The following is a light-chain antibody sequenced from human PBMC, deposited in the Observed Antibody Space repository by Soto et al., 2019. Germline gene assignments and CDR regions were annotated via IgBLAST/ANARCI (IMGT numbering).Light chain of an antibody. J-gene: IGKJ2*01. CDR2: KAS. Sequence: DIQMTQSPSTLSASVGDRVTITCRASQSISSWLAWYHQQPGKAPKLLIHKASSLESGVPSSFSGSGSGTEFTLSISSLQPDDFATYYCQQYDSYPYTFGHGTKLEIK. CDR1: QSISSW. CDR3: QQYDSYPYT. V-gene: IGKV1-5*03.